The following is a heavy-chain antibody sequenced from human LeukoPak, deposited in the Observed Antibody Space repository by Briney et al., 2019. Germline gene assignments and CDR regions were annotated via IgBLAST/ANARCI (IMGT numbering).Heavy chain of an antibody. Sequence: SGPTLVKPTQTLTLTCTFSGFSLSTFEVAVGWIRQPPGTALEWLALIYWDDEKRYSPSLESRLTISKDTSKNQVVLTMTNMDHEDTATYYCGHRIEEGNSWNGGAFDIWGQGTMVTVCS. CDR2: IYWDDEK. J-gene: IGHJ3*02. CDR3: GHRIEEGNSWNGGAFDI. CDR1: GFSLSTFEVA. V-gene: IGHV2-5*02. D-gene: IGHD1-1*01.